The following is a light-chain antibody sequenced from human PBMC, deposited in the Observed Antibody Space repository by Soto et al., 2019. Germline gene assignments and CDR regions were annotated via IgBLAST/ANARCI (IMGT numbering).Light chain of an antibody. CDR1: QSVTSN. J-gene: IGKJ5*01. CDR3: QQYKNWPPIT. Sequence: EIVLTQSPGSLSLSAGERATLPCRASQSVTSNYLAWYQQKPGQAPRLLIYGASTRATGIPARFSGSGSGTEFTLTISSLQSEDFAVYFCQQYKNWPPITFGQGTRLEI. V-gene: IGKV3-15*01. CDR2: GAS.